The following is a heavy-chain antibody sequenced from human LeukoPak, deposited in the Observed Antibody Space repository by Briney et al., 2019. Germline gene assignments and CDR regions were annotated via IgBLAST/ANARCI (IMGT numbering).Heavy chain of an antibody. D-gene: IGHD4-23*01. CDR1: GLTFTNAW. V-gene: IGHV3-15*01. CDR2: IKSKVDGGTA. Sequence: SGGSLRLSCATSGLTFTNAWMSWVRQAPGKGLEWVGRIKSKVDGGTADYATLVKGRFTISRDNAKNSLYLQMNSLRAEDTAVYYCARGPSGGNAFGYWGQGTLVTVSS. CDR3: ARGPSGGNAFGY. J-gene: IGHJ4*02.